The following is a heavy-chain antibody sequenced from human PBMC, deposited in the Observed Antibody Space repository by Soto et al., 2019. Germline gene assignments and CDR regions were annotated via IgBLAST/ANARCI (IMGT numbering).Heavy chain of an antibody. D-gene: IGHD6-19*01. CDR2: IYYSGST. CDR3: ARDRMISQAVTTSRGQPPYCGYYGMEV. J-gene: IGHJ6*04. V-gene: IGHV4-30-4*02. CDR1: GGSSSSGDYY. Sequence: PSDTLSRTCTVSGGSSSSGDYYWSWIRQPPWKCLEWIGYIYYSGSTYYNPSLKSRVNISVYTSKTQFSLKMSSVTAADTAVYYYARDRMISQAVTTSRGQPPYCGYYGMEVWGEGTTVTVST.